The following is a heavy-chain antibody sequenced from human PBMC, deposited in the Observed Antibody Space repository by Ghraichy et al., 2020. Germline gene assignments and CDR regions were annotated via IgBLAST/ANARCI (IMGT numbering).Heavy chain of an antibody. CDR2: ISSSSSYT. J-gene: IGHJ1*01. Sequence: GESLNISCAASGFTFSDYYMSWIRQAPGKGLEWVSYISSSSSYTNYADSVKGRFTISRDNAKNSLYLQMNSLRAEDTAVCYCARDGGGSYHAEYFQHWGQGTLVTVSS. V-gene: IGHV3-11*06. CDR3: ARDGGGSYHAEYFQH. CDR1: GFTFSDYY. D-gene: IGHD1-26*01.